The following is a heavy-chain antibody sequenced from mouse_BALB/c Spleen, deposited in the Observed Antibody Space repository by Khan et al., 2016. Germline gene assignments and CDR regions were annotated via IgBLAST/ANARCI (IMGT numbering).Heavy chain of an antibody. J-gene: IGHJ3*01. CDR1: GYTFTDYY. V-gene: IGHV1-84*02. D-gene: IGHD1-2*01. CDR3: ARSQLRLRFAY. CDR2: IYPGSGNT. Sequence: QVQLQQSGPELVKPGASVKISCKASGYTFTDYYVHWVKQKPGQGLEWIGWIYPGSGNTKYNEKFKGKATLTVDTSSSTAYMQLSSLTSEDTSVSFGARSQLRLRFAYWGQGTLVTVSA.